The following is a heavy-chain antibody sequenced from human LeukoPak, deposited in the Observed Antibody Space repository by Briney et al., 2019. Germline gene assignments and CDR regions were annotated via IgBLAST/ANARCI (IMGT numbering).Heavy chain of an antibody. J-gene: IGHJ4*02. CDR1: GFTFSTYS. V-gene: IGHV3-48*02. Sequence: GGSLRLFCAASGFTFSTYSMNWVRQAPGKGLEWVSYISSGSSTIYYADSVKGRFTISRDNAKNSLYLQMNSLRDEDTAVYYCARDGSSGWCYFDYWGQGTLVTVSS. CDR2: ISSGSSTI. CDR3: ARDGSSGWCYFDY. D-gene: IGHD6-19*01.